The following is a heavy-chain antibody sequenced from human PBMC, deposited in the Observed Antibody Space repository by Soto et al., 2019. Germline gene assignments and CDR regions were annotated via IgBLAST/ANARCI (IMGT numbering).Heavy chain of an antibody. CDR2: IYSGGST. CDR3: ARIQAGATGPVMYAFDI. Sequence: GGSLRLSCAASGFTVSSNYMSWVRQAPGKGLEWVSVIYSGGSTYYADSVKGRFTISRDNSKNTLYLQMNSLSAEDTAVYSCARIQAGATGPVMYAFDIWGQGTMVTVSS. D-gene: IGHD5-12*01. CDR1: GFTVSSNY. V-gene: IGHV3-66*01. J-gene: IGHJ3*02.